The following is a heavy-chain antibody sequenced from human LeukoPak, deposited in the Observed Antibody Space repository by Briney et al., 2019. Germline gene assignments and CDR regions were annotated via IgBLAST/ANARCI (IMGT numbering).Heavy chain of an antibody. CDR3: ARDMYYDSSALDY. V-gene: IGHV3-33*01. Sequence: PGGSLRLSCAASGFTFSSYGMHWVRQAPGKGLEWVAVIWYDGSNKYYADSVKGRFTISRDNSKNTLYLQMNSLRAEDTAVYYCARDMYYDSSALDYWGQGTLVTVSS. CDR2: IWYDGSNK. J-gene: IGHJ4*02. D-gene: IGHD3-22*01. CDR1: GFTFSSYG.